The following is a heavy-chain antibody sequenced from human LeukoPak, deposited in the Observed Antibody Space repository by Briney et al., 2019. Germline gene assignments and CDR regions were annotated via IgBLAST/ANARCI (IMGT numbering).Heavy chain of an antibody. CDR2: IATAGDT. J-gene: IGHJ4*02. CDR1: GFTFSSYD. V-gene: IGHV3-13*01. Sequence: GGSLRLSCAASGFTFSSYDMHWVRQTTGKGLEWVSGIATAGDTFYAGSVKGRFTISRENAKNSLYLQMNSLRAGDTAVYYCTRSLSGHYFDSIGGYYFDYWGQGTLATVSS. CDR3: TRSLSGHYFDSIGGYYFDY. D-gene: IGHD3-22*01.